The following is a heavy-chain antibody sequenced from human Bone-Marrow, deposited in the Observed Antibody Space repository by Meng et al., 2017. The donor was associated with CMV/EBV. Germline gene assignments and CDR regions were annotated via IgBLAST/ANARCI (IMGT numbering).Heavy chain of an antibody. CDR2: ISSSSSTR. CDR3: ARGRIVDAVVVPAAIRENAFDI. J-gene: IGHJ3*02. D-gene: IGHD2-2*02. V-gene: IGHV3-48*04. CDR1: GFTFNSYS. Sequence: GGSLRLSCAASGFTFNSYSMNWVRQAPGKGLEWVSYISSSSSTRYYADTVKGRFTISRDNAKNSLYLQMNSLRAEDTAVYYCARGRIVDAVVVPAAIRENAFDIWGQGTMVTVSS.